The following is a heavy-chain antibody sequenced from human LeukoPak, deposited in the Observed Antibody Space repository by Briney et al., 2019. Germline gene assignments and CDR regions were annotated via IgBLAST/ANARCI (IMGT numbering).Heavy chain of an antibody. D-gene: IGHD6-13*01. CDR1: GGSISSSSYY. J-gene: IGHJ4*02. CDR3: ARLVSAAAGTRVY. V-gene: IGHV4-39*01. Sequence: PSETLSLTCTVSGGSISSSSYYWGWIRQPPGKGLEWIGSIYYSGSTYYNPSLKSRVTISVDTSKNQFSLKLSSVTAADTAVYYCARLVSAAAGTRVYWGQGTLVTVS. CDR2: IYYSGST.